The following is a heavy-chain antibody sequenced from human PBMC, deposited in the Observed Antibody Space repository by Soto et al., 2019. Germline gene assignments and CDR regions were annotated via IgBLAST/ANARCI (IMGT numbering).Heavy chain of an antibody. V-gene: IGHV3-23*01. CDR3: AKASRSSRLAVRSHYGMAV. CDR2: ISGSGGST. D-gene: IGHD6-13*01. Sequence: PVGSLRLSCAASVFTFSSYAMSCVRHSPGKGLEWVSAISGSGGSTYYADSVKGRFTISRDNAKNTLYLQMNSLRAEDTAVYYWAKASRSSRLAVRSHYGMAVWAQGNPVTVS. J-gene: IGHJ6*02. CDR1: VFTFSSYA.